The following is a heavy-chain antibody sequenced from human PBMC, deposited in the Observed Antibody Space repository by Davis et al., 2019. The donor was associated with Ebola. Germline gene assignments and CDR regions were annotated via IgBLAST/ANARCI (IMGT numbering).Heavy chain of an antibody. CDR3: TATVTARDY. V-gene: IGHV3-73*01. CDR1: GFTFSGSA. D-gene: IGHD4-17*01. J-gene: IGHJ4*02. CDR2: IRSKANSYAT. Sequence: GGSLRLSCAASGFTFSGSAMHWVRQPPGTFLHSLGRIRSKANSYATAYAASVKGRFTISRDDSKNTAYLQMNSLKTEDTAVYYCTATVTARDYWGQGTLVTVSS.